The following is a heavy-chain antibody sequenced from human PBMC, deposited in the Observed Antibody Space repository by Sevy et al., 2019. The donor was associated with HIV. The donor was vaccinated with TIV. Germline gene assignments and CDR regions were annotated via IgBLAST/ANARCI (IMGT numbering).Heavy chain of an antibody. Sequence: ASVKVSCKASGYTFTSYGISWVRQAPGEGLEWMGWISTYNGNTNYAQKLQGRVTMTTDTSTSTAYMELRSLRSDDTALSYCARRYSSSTGKTFDYWGQGTLVTVSS. D-gene: IGHD6-6*01. CDR1: GYTFTSYG. CDR3: ARRYSSSTGKTFDY. CDR2: ISTYNGNT. V-gene: IGHV1-18*01. J-gene: IGHJ4*02.